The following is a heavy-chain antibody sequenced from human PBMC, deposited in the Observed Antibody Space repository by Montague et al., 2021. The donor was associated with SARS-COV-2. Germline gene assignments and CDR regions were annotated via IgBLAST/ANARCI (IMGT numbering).Heavy chain of an antibody. CDR2: IYWXXXK. Sequence: PALVKPTQTLTLTCTVSGFSLTSSGEGVGWIRHPPGKALEWLALIYWXXXKRYSPSLKNRLVVTNDSAKNQVVLTVINMDPADTGTYYCAHISKLARVRWIGTRGQGTIVPVSS. CDR3: AHISKLARVRWIGT. CDR1: GFSLTSSGEG. V-gene: IGHV2-5*02. J-gene: IGHJ4*02. D-gene: IGHD4-23*01.